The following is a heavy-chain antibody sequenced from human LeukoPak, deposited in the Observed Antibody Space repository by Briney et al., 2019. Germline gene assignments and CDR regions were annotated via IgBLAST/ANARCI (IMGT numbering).Heavy chain of an antibody. Sequence: GGSLRLSCAASGFTFDDYAMHWVRQAPGKGLEWVSGISWNGGSIGYADSVKGRFTISRDNAKNSLYLQMNSLRAEDTALYYCAKDAFYYYDSSGYYLTTTALFDYWGQGTPVTVSS. J-gene: IGHJ4*02. CDR1: GFTFDDYA. CDR3: AKDAFYYYDSSGYYLTTTALFDY. D-gene: IGHD3-22*01. V-gene: IGHV3-9*01. CDR2: ISWNGGSI.